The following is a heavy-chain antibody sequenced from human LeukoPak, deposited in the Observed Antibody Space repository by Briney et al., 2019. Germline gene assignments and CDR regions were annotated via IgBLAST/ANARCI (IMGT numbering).Heavy chain of an antibody. CDR3: ARGITMVRGVVYYFDY. J-gene: IGHJ4*02. D-gene: IGHD3-10*01. Sequence: ASVKVSCKASGYTFTGYYMHWVRQAPGQGLEWMGWINPNSGGTNYAQKLQGRVTMTTDTSTSTAYMELRSLRSDDTAVYYCARGITMVRGVVYYFDYWGQGTLVTVSS. CDR1: GYTFTGYY. V-gene: IGHV1-2*02. CDR2: INPNSGGT.